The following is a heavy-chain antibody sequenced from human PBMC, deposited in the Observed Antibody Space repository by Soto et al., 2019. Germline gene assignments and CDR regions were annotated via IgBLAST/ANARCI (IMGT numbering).Heavy chain of an antibody. Sequence: SETLSLTCTVSGGSISSGDYYWSWIRQPPGKGLEWIGYIYYSGSTYYNPSLKSRVTISVDTSKNQFSLKLSSVTAADTAVYYCARVDIQLSYYFDYWDQGTLVTVS. CDR1: GGSISSGDYY. J-gene: IGHJ4*02. CDR3: ARVDIQLSYYFDY. D-gene: IGHD5-18*01. V-gene: IGHV4-30-4*01. CDR2: IYYSGST.